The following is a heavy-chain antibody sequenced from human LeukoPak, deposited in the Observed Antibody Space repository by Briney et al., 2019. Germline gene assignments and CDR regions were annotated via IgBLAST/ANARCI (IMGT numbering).Heavy chain of an antibody. J-gene: IGHJ4*02. CDR2: ISSSSSYI. V-gene: IGHV3-21*01. D-gene: IGHD3-10*01. CDR1: GFTFSSYS. CDR3: AAFPPRIYYYGSGSYRGIDY. Sequence: PGGSLRLSCAASGFTFSSYSMNWVRQAPGKGLEWVSSISSSSSYIYYADSVKGRFTISRDNAKNSLYLQMNGLRAEDTAVYYCAAFPPRIYYYGSGSYRGIDYWGQGTLVTVSS.